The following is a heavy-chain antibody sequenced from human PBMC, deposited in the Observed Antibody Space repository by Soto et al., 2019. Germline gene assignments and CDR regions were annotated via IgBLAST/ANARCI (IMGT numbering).Heavy chain of an antibody. D-gene: IGHD3-3*01. CDR3: ARGDDFWSGRLDY. Sequence: QVQLVQSGAEVKKPGASVKVSCKASGYTFTSYDVNWVRQATGQGLEWMGWMSPNSGNTGYAQKFRRRXXMTANTAITTAYMELSSLRSEDTAVYYCARGDDFWSGRLDYWGQGTLVTASS. CDR2: MSPNSGNT. CDR1: GYTFTSYD. J-gene: IGHJ4*02. V-gene: IGHV1-8*01.